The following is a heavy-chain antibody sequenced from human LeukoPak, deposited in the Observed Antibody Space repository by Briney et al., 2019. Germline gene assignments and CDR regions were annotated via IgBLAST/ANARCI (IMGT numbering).Heavy chain of an antibody. V-gene: IGHV4-38-2*01. CDR2: VYHSGST. D-gene: IGHD1-26*01. CDR3: ASSTAVVRAKKFQE. CDR1: GYSISSCYF. J-gene: IGHJ1*01. Sequence: SETLSLTCGVSGYSISSCYFWGWIRPPPGKGLEWIGTVYHSGSTYQNPSLKSRVTISVDTSKNQFSLKLTSVTAADTAVYFCASSTAVVRAKKFQEWGQGTLVTVSS.